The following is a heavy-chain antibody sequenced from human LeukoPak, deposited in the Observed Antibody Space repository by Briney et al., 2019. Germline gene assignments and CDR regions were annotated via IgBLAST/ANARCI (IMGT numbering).Heavy chain of an antibody. CDR1: GGTFSSYA. Sequence: SVKVSCKASGGTFSSYAISWVRQAPGQGLEWMGGIIPIFGTANYAQKFQGRVTITADESTSTAYMELSSLRSEDTAVYYCARDRLVAATGSYYHYGMDVWGQGTTVTVSS. D-gene: IGHD2-15*01. CDR3: ARDRLVAATGSYYHYGMDV. J-gene: IGHJ6*02. V-gene: IGHV1-69*13. CDR2: IIPIFGTA.